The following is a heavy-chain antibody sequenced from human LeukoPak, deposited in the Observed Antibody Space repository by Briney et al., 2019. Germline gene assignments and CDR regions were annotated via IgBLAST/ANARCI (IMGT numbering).Heavy chain of an antibody. CDR1: GFTFSSYE. CDR3: AREEDAFDY. Sequence: SGGSMRLSCAASGFTFSSYEMKWVRQAAGKGLGWVSYISSSGSTIYYADSVKGRFTISRDNAKNSLYLQMNSLRAEDTAVYYCAREEDAFDYWGQGTLVTVSS. V-gene: IGHV3-48*03. J-gene: IGHJ4*02. CDR2: ISSSGSTI.